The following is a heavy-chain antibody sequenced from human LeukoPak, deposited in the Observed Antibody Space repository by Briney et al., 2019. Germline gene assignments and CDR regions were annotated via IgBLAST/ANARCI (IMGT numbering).Heavy chain of an antibody. CDR1: GFTFSSYS. V-gene: IGHV3-21*01. J-gene: IGHJ3*02. Sequence: PGGSLRLSCAASGFTFSSYSMNWVRQAPGKGLEWVSSISSSSSYIYYADSVKGRFTISRDNAKNSLYLQMNSLRAEDTAVYYCARDYGGPRSAFDIWGQGTMVTVSS. CDR2: ISSSSSYI. D-gene: IGHD3-16*01. CDR3: ARDYGGPRSAFDI.